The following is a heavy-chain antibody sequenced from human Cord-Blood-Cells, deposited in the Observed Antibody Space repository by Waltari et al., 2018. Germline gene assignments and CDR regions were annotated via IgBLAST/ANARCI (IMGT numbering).Heavy chain of an antibody. CDR2: IIPILGIA. CDR1: GGTFSSYA. J-gene: IGHJ3*02. D-gene: IGHD3-22*01. V-gene: IGHV1-69*10. Sequence: QVQLVQSGAEVKKPGSSVKVSCKASGGTFSSYAISWVRQALGQGLEWMGGIIPILGIANYAQKVQGRVTITADKSTSTAYMELSSLRSEDTAVYYCARDLPHYYDSSGYYHDAFDIWGQGTMVTVSS. CDR3: ARDLPHYYDSSGYYHDAFDI.